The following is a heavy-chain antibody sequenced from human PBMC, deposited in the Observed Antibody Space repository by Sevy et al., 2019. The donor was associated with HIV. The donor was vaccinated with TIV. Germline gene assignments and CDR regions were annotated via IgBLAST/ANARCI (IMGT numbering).Heavy chain of an antibody. CDR1: GFTFQTFG. D-gene: IGHD3-10*02. J-gene: IGHJ4*02. CDR2: ISSDGLNR. Sequence: GGSLRLSCSAFGFTFQTFGMHWVRQSPGKGPEWLAVISSDGLNRNYADSVRGRFTISRDNSENLLFLQMNSLIPNDTAVYFCTKESLRGTYIRGDFDHWGQGTLVTVSS. CDR3: TKESLRGTYIRGDFDH. V-gene: IGHV3-30*18.